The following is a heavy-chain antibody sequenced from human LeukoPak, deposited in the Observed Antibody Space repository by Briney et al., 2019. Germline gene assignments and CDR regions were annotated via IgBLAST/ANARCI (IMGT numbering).Heavy chain of an antibody. CDR3: ARGYYDFWSGYYTYFDY. CDR2: INHSGST. Sequence: GSLRLSCAASGFTFTSYAMSWVRQAPGKGLEWIGEINHSGSTNYNPSLKSRVTISVDTSKNQFSLKLSSVTAADTAVYYCARGYYDFWSGYYTYFDYWGQGTLVTVSS. CDR1: GFTFTSYA. J-gene: IGHJ4*02. V-gene: IGHV4-34*01. D-gene: IGHD3-3*01.